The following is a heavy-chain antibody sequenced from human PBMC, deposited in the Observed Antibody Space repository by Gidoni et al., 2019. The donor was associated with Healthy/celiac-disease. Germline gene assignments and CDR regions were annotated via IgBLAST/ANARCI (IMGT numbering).Heavy chain of an antibody. V-gene: IGHV3-21*01. D-gene: IGHD3-10*01. CDR3: ARGAGRGDY. CDR2: IRSSSSYI. CDR1: GFTLSSYS. J-gene: IGHJ4*02. Sequence: EVQLVESGGGLVRPGGSLRLSCEASGFTLSSYSMTWVRQAQGKGREWVSSIRSSSSYIYYADSVKGRLTISRDNAKNSLYLQMNSLRAEDTAVSYCARGAGRGDYWGQGTLVTVSS.